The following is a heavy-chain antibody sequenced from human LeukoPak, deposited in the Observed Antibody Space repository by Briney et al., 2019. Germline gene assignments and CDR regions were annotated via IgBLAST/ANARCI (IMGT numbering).Heavy chain of an antibody. Sequence: APVKVSCKASGYTFTGYYMHWVRQAPGQGLEWMGWINPNSGGTNYAQKFQGRVTMTRDTSISTAYMELSRLRSDDTAVYYCARDFPYSSGWYYFDYWGQGTLVTVSS. CDR2: INPNSGGT. CDR1: GYTFTGYY. J-gene: IGHJ4*02. D-gene: IGHD6-19*01. CDR3: ARDFPYSSGWYYFDY. V-gene: IGHV1-2*02.